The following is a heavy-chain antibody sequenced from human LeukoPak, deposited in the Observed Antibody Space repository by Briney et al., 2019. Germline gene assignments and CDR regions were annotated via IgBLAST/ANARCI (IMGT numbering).Heavy chain of an antibody. D-gene: IGHD3-3*01. CDR1: GFTFSSSW. CDR2: IYGDGSST. V-gene: IGHV3-74*01. Sequence: PGGSLRLSCAASGFTFSSSWMHWLRQAPGKGLVWVSRIYGDGSSTNYADSVKGRFTISRDNAKNTLYLQMNRLRAEDTAVYYCAREGRGGYYGFDYWGQGTLVTVSS. CDR3: AREGRGGYYGFDY. J-gene: IGHJ4*02.